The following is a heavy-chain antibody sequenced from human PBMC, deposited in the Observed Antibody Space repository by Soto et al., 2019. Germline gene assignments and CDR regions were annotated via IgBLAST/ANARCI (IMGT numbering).Heavy chain of an antibody. D-gene: IGHD2-21*02. J-gene: IGHJ6*02. CDR3: ARDLWGYCGTDCYPLDV. CDR2: IYNTGST. CDR1: GGSISSGGYY. V-gene: IGHV4-61*08. Sequence: PAETLSLTCTVSGGSISSGGYYWSWIRQHPGKGLEWIGYIYNTGSTVYNPSFKSRVTISVDTSKNQFSLKLNSVTAADTAVYYCARDLWGYCGTDCYPLDVWGQGTTVTVSS.